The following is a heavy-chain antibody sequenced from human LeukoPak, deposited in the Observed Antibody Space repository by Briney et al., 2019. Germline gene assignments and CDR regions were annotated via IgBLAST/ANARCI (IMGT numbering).Heavy chain of an antibody. Sequence: PSETLSLTCTVSGVSISSYYWSWIRQPPGKGLEWIGYIYYSGSTNYNPSLKSRVTISVDTSKNQFSLKLSSVTAADTAVYYCASRYGSGSYYKGYSNWYFDLWGRGTLVTVSS. CDR1: GVSISSYY. V-gene: IGHV4-59*01. CDR3: ASRYGSGSYYKGYSNWYFDL. J-gene: IGHJ2*01. D-gene: IGHD3-10*01. CDR2: IYYSGST.